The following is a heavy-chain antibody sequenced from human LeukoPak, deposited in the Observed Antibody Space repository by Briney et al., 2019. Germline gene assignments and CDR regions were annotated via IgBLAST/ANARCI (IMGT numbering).Heavy chain of an antibody. Sequence: PSETLSLTCAVYGGSFSGYYWGWIRQPPGKGLEWIGEINYSGSTYYHPSLKSRVTISKDTSKNQFSLRLSSVTAADTAVYYCARVRTTRRFDPWGQGTLVTVSS. CDR3: ARVRTTRRFDP. CDR2: INYSGST. J-gene: IGHJ5*02. V-gene: IGHV4-34*01. D-gene: IGHD1/OR15-1a*01. CDR1: GGSFSGYY.